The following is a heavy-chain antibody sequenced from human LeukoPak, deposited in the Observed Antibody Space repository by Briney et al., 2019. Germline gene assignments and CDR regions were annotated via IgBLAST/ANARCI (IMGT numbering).Heavy chain of an antibody. Sequence: SETLSLTCTVSGGSISSYYWNWIRQPPGKGLEWIGYIYYSGTTNYNPSLKSRVTISVDTSKNQFSLRLSSVTAADTAVYYCARSSPGNYGYNFDYWGQGTLVTVPS. CDR2: IYYSGTT. D-gene: IGHD4-11*01. CDR3: ARSSPGNYGYNFDY. J-gene: IGHJ4*02. V-gene: IGHV4-59*01. CDR1: GGSISSYY.